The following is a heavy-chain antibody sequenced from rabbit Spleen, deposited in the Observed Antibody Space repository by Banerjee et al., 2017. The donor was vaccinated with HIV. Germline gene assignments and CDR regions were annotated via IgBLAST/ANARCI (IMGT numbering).Heavy chain of an antibody. J-gene: IGHJ4*01. D-gene: IGHD1-1*01. V-gene: IGHV1S45*01. CDR1: GFSFSSSDY. CDR3: ARDLDDVIGWNFGW. Sequence: QEQLEESGGGLVKPEGSLTLTCKASGFSFSSSDYICWVRQAPGKGLEWISCIAGSSSGFTYSATWAKGRFIISKTSSTTVTLQMTSLTAADTATYFCARDLDDVIGWNFGWWGPGTLVTVS. CDR2: IAGSSSGFT.